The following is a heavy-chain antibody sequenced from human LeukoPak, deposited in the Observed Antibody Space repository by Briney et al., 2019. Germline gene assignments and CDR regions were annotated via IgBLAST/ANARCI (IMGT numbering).Heavy chain of an antibody. CDR2: ISGSGVGT. CDR3: AKNGRDDHDKYFFDF. CDR1: GFIFRNYA. Sequence: PGGSLRLSCAGSGFIFRNYAMSWVRQAPGVGLEWVSAISGSGVGTNYADSVKGRFTIARDNSKNPLFLQMNSLRAEDTAVYYCAKNGRDDHDKYFFDFWGQGTQVTVSS. J-gene: IGHJ4*02. D-gene: IGHD3-9*01. V-gene: IGHV3-23*01.